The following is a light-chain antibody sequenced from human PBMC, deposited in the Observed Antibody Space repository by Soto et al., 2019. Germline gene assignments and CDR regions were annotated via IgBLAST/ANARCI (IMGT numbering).Light chain of an antibody. V-gene: IGLV7-46*01. J-gene: IGLJ3*02. Sequence: QAVVPPAPSLTVSPGGTVTLTCGSSPGAVPSGHSPFWFQQKPGQAPRTLISDSSNRLSWTPTRFSGSLLGGKAALTLSGAQPEDEADYYCLLSYTAAYWVFGGGTKLTVL. CDR2: DSS. CDR1: PGAVPSGHS. CDR3: LLSYTAAYWV.